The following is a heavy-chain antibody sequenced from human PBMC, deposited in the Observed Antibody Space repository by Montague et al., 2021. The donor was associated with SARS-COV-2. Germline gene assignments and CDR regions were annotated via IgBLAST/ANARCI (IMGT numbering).Heavy chain of an antibody. V-gene: IGHV4-34*01. J-gene: IGHJ4*02. CDR2: INHSSGT. CDR1: GGSFSGHS. D-gene: IGHD3-22*01. CDR3: ARGLTDVTVVLVFVGASLYFDS. Sequence: SETLSLTCAVYGGSFSGHSWTWIRRPPGKGLEWIGEINHSSGTNYNPSLKSRVTISVDTSKNQFSLKLSSLTAADTAVYYCARGLTDVTVVLVFVGASLYFDSWGQGALVTVSS.